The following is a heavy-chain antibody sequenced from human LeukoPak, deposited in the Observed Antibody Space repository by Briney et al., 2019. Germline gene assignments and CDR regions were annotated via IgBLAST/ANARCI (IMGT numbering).Heavy chain of an antibody. D-gene: IGHD2-15*01. Sequence: SVKVSCKASGGTFSSYAISWVRQAPGQGLEWMGGIIPIFGTANYAQKFQGRVTITADESTCTAYMELSSLRSEDTAVYYCARGPYGSYCSGGSCYVYNWFDPWGQGTLVTVSS. J-gene: IGHJ5*02. CDR3: ARGPYGSYCSGGSCYVYNWFDP. V-gene: IGHV1-69*13. CDR2: IIPIFGTA. CDR1: GGTFSSYA.